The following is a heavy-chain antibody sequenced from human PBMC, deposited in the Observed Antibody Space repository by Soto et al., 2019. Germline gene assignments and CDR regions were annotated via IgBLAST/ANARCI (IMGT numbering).Heavy chain of an antibody. J-gene: IGHJ1*01. CDR1: GYLFTAYS. Sequence: GASVKVSCKASGYLFTAYSMHWVRLAPGQGLEWMGVVNPSGGSTKYAQNFQGRVTMTRDTSTTTIYMELSRLRSDDTAIYYCARGENCSGGTCYSEYFHRWGQGTLVTVSS. D-gene: IGHD2-15*01. CDR2: VNPSGGST. CDR3: ARGENCSGGTCYSEYFHR. V-gene: IGHV1-46*01.